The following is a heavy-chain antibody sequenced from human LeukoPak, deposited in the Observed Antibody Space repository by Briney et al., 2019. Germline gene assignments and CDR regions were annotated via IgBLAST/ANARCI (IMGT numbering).Heavy chain of an antibody. Sequence: SETLSLTCTVSGGSISSSSYYWSWIRQPPGKGLEWIGYIYYSGSTNYNPSLKSRVTISVDTSKNQFSLKLSSVTAADTAVYYCARLDGYNTTTFDYWGQGTLVTVSS. CDR1: GGSISSSSYY. V-gene: IGHV4-61*01. CDR3: ARLDGYNTTTFDY. J-gene: IGHJ4*02. CDR2: IYYSGST. D-gene: IGHD5-24*01.